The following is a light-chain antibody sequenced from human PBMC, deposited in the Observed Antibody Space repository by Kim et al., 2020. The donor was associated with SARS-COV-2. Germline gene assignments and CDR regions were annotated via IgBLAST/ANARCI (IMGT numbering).Light chain of an antibody. V-gene: IGLV1-40*01. CDR2: GNS. Sequence: GQRVTISCTGSSSNIGAGYDVHWYQQLPGTAPKLLIYGNSNRPSGVPDRFSGSKSGTSASLAITGLQAEDEADYYCQSYDSSLSGVFGGGTQLTV. J-gene: IGLJ3*02. CDR1: SSNIGAGYD. CDR3: QSYDSSLSGV.